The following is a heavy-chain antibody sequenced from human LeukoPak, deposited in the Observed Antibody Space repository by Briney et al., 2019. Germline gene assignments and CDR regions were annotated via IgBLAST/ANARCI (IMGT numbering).Heavy chain of an antibody. CDR1: GFTFSSYG. J-gene: IGHJ4*02. Sequence: GGSLRLSCAASGFTFSSYGMHWVRQAPGKGLEWVAVISYDGSNTYYADSVKGRFTISRDNSKNMLYLQMNSLRAEDTAVYYCGRGSVGFGELNYWGQGTLVTVSS. CDR2: ISYDGSNT. V-gene: IGHV3-30*03. CDR3: GRGSVGFGELNY. D-gene: IGHD3-10*01.